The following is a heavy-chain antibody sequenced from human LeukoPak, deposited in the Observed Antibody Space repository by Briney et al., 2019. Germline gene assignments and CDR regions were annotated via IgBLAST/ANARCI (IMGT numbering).Heavy chain of an antibody. CDR2: ISDSGGST. CDR3: VRGYSFGPYGMDV. CDR1: GFTFNTYG. Sequence: GRSLRLSCAASGFTFNTYGMHWVRQAPGKGLEYVSAISDSGGSTYYADSVKGRFTISRDNSKNTLYLQMSSLRAEDTAVYFCVRGYSFGPYGMDVWGQGTTVTVSS. J-gene: IGHJ6*02. D-gene: IGHD2-15*01. V-gene: IGHV3-64D*09.